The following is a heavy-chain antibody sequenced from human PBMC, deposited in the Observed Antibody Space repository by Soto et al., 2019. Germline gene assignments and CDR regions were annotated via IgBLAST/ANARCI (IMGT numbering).Heavy chain of an antibody. CDR3: ARVVRYYYGSGTTEYYFDY. D-gene: IGHD3-10*01. V-gene: IGHV4-61*01. CDR1: GGSIISRRAY. J-gene: IGHJ4*02. Sequence: LETLSCTCTVSGGSIISRRAYWSWLRQPPGKGLEWIGYIYYSGSTNYHPSLKSRVTISVDTSKNQFSLKLSSVTAADTAVYYCARVVRYYYGSGTTEYYFDYWGQGTLVTVSS. CDR2: IYYSGST.